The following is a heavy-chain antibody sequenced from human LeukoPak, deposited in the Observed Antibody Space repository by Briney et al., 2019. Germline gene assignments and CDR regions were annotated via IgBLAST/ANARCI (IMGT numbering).Heavy chain of an antibody. D-gene: IGHD3-22*01. CDR3: ASYDSSGYYPTDY. CDR1: GGSISSSSYY. CDR2: IYYSGST. V-gene: IGHV4-39*01. J-gene: IGHJ4*02. Sequence: SETLSLTCTVSGGSISSSSYYWGWIRQPPGKGLEWIGSIYYSGSTYYNPSLKSRATISVDTSKNQFSLKLSSVTAADTAVYYCASYDSSGYYPTDYWGQGTLVTVSS.